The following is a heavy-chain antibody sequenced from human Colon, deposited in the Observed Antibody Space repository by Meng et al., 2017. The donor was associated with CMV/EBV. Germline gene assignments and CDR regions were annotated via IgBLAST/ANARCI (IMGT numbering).Heavy chain of an antibody. V-gene: IGHV3-23*01. CDR3: ARRGQV. Sequence: GGSLRLSCVASEYTIRSYAMDWVRQAPGKGLEWVSAILVASVTTYYADSVKGRFTISRDNSKNTLYLQMNRLRAEDTAVYFCARRGQVWGQGTLVTVSS. CDR2: ILVASVTT. CDR1: EYTIRSYA. J-gene: IGHJ4*02.